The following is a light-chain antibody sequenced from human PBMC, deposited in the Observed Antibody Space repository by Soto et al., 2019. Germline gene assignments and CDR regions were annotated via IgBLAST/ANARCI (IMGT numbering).Light chain of an antibody. CDR2: STN. Sequence: QAVVTQEPSLTVSPGGTVTLTCATNTGAVTSGYYPNWFQQKPGQAPRALIYSTNNKYSWTPARFSGSLLGGKAALTLSCVQPEDEADYYCLLYYGGQLGVFGGGTKLTVL. CDR3: LLYYGGQLGV. V-gene: IGLV7-43*01. J-gene: IGLJ2*01. CDR1: TGAVTSGYY.